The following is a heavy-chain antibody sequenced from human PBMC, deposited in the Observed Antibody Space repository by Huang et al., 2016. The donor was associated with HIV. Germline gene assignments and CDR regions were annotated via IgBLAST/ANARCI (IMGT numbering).Heavy chain of an antibody. CDR3: ASEIAAASIDY. CDR1: GFTFSSYS. CDR2: MSSSSSYI. V-gene: IGHV3-21*01. Sequence: EVQLVESGGGLVKPGGSLRLSCAASGFTFSSYSMNWVRQAPGKGLEGVSAMSSSSSYIYYADSVKGRFTISRDNAKNSLYLQMNSLRAEDTAVYYCASEIAAASIDYWGQGTLVTVSS. J-gene: IGHJ4*02. D-gene: IGHD6-13*01.